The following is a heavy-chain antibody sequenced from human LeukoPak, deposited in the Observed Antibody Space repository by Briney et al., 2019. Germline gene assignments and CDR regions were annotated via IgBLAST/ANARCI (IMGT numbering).Heavy chain of an antibody. J-gene: IGHJ4*02. CDR2: IYTSGST. CDR1: GGPISSYY. D-gene: IGHD2-2*01. CDR3: ARHSRGYCSSTSCYWLSYFDY. V-gene: IGHV4-4*09. Sequence: PSETLSLTCTVSGGPISSYYWSWIRQPPGKGLEWIGYIYTSGSTNYNPSLKSRVTISVDTSKNQFSLKLSSVTAADTAVYYCARHSRGYCSSTSCYWLSYFDYWGQGTLVTVSS.